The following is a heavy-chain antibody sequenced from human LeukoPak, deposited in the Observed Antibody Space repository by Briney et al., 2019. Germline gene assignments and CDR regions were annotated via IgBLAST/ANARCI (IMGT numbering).Heavy chain of an antibody. D-gene: IGHD3-22*01. V-gene: IGHV6-1*01. J-gene: IGHJ4*02. CDR1: GDSVSSNSAA. Sequence: SQTLSLTCGVSGDSVSSNSAAWNWIRQSPSRGLEWLGRTYYNSIWYHDFALSLKSRITINVDTSKNEFSLHLSSVTPEDTAVYYCAANYYESGTYYSAFDYWGQGILVTLSS. CDR2: TYYNSIWYH. CDR3: AANYYESGTYYSAFDY.